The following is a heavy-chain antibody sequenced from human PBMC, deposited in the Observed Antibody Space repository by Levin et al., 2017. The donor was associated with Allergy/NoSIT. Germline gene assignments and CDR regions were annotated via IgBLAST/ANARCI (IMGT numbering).Heavy chain of an antibody. CDR1: GFTFSTYS. D-gene: IGHD5-24*01. V-gene: IGHV3-21*01. CDR2: ISSNSRYI. J-gene: IGHJ4*02. CDR3: ARGDMATISPGLTDS. Sequence: GESLKISCAASGFTFSTYSMIWVRLAPGKGLEWVSSISSNSRYIYYVDSVRGRFTISRDNAKNSLFLQMNSLRAEDTAVYYCARGDMATISPGLTDSWGQGTLVTVSS.